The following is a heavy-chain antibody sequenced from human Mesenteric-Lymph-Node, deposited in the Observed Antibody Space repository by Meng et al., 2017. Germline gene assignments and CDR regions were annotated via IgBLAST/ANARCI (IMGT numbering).Heavy chain of an antibody. V-gene: IGHV3-23*01. D-gene: IGHD3-9*01. CDR2: ISGSGGST. CDR1: GVTVSNGY. Sequence: GESLMISCAVSGVTVSNGYMAWVRQAPGKGLEWVSAISGSGGSTYYADSVKGRFTISRDNSKNTLYLQMNSLRAEDTAVYYCAKVPNYDILTGYYHTGYYGMDVWGQGTTVTVSS. CDR3: AKVPNYDILTGYYHTGYYGMDV. J-gene: IGHJ6*02.